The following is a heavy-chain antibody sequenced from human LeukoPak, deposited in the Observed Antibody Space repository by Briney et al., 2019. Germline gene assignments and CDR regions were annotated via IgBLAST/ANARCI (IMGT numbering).Heavy chain of an antibody. CDR1: GGSISSYY. Sequence: SETLSLTCTVSGGSISSYYWSWIRQPPGKGLEWIGYIYYSGSTNYNPSLKSRVTISVDTSKNQFSMKLSSVTAADTAVYYCARFRGYYVGQYYYHGMDVWGQGTTVTVSS. D-gene: IGHD3-22*01. CDR3: ARFRGYYVGQYYYHGMDV. V-gene: IGHV4-59*01. CDR2: IYYSGST. J-gene: IGHJ6*02.